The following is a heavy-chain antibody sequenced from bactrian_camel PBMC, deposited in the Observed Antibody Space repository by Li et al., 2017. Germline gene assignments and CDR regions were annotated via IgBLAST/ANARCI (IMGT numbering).Heavy chain of an antibody. V-gene: IGHV3S53*01. J-gene: IGHJ4*01. CDR2: ITNTGDP. Sequence: HVQLVESGGGSVQAGGSLRLSCAASGYGYSGYSMGWFRQAPGKQREGVGVITNTGDPNYGDSVRSRSTISRDNAKNTLSLQMNSLKPDDTGTYYCAAVDYGSFCGGSPLAYDDWGQGTPVTVS. D-gene: IGHD3*01. CDR3: AAVDYGSFCGGSPLAYDD. CDR1: GYGYSGYS.